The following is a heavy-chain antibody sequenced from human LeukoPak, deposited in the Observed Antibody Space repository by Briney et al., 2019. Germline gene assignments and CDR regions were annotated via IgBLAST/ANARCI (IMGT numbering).Heavy chain of an antibody. D-gene: IGHD6-13*01. J-gene: IGHJ4*02. CDR1: GLTFSDYS. Sequence: PGVALRLSCAASGLTFSDYSMTWVRQAPGKGLFWVSGISAGGGSTYYADSVKGRFSISRDNSRNTLYLQMNSLRAEDTAVYYCAKDAAGPEYWGQGTLVTVSA. V-gene: IGHV3-23*01. CDR3: AKDAAGPEY. CDR2: ISAGGGST.